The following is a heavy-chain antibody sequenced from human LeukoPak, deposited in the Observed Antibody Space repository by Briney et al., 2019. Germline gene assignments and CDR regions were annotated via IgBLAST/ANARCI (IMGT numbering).Heavy chain of an antibody. J-gene: IGHJ5*02. Sequence: SETLSLTCTVSGGSISSYYWSWIRQPPGKGLEWIGYIYYSGSINYNPSLKSRVTISVDTSKNLFSLNLKLTSVTAADTAVYYCARGGSGYDWFDPWGQGTLVTVSS. V-gene: IGHV4-59*01. CDR2: IYYSGSI. D-gene: IGHD5-12*01. CDR3: ARGGSGYDWFDP. CDR1: GGSISSYY.